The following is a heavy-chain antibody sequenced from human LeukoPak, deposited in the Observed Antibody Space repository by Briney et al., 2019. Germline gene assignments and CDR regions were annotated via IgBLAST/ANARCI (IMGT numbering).Heavy chain of an antibody. J-gene: IGHJ5*02. CDR2: INHSGST. CDR3: ARGRRERYCSSTSCPRAFDP. V-gene: IGHV4-34*01. CDR1: GGSYSGYY. Sequence: SETLSLTCAVYGGSYSGYYWSWIRQPPGKGLEWVGEINHSGSTNYNPSLKSRVTISVDTSKNQFSLKLSSVTAADTAVYYCARGRRERYCSSTSCPRAFDPWGQGTLVTVSS. D-gene: IGHD2-2*01.